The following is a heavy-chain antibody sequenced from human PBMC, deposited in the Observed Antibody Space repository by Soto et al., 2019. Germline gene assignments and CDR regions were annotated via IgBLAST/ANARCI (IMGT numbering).Heavy chain of an antibody. CDR3: ARQSYQPYYYFDF. CDR2: INPNSGGT. CDR1: GYTFTAYY. J-gene: IGHJ4*02. Sequence: QVQLVQSGAEVKEPGASVKVSCKASGYTFTAYYIHWVRQAPGQGLEWMGWINPNSGGTNYAQTSRGWVTMTRDTSISTAYMELSRESSDDTAVYYCARQSYQPYYYFDFWGQGTLVTVSS. D-gene: IGHD2-2*01. V-gene: IGHV1-2*04.